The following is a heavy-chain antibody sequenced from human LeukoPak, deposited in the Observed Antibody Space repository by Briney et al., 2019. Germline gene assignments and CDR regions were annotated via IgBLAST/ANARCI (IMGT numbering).Heavy chain of an antibody. Sequence: WVSLRLSCAASGFTFSSYGRSWVRQAPGNELKWVSAISGSGSSTYYADSVKGRFTISRDNSKNTLYLQMNSLRAEDTAVYYCAKDLIAARPSAFDYWGQGTLVTVSS. CDR3: AKDLIAARPSAFDY. D-gene: IGHD6-6*01. CDR2: ISGSGSST. J-gene: IGHJ4*02. V-gene: IGHV3-23*01. CDR1: GFTFSSYG.